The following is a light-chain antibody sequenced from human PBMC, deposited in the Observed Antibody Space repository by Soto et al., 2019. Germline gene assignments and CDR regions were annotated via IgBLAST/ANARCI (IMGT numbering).Light chain of an antibody. CDR3: QQLNTYPLT. J-gene: IGKJ4*01. V-gene: IGKV1-9*01. Sequence: DIQLTQSPSFLSASVGDRVTITCRASQGISSYLAWYQQKSGRAPELLIYAASTLQSGVPSRFSGSGSGTEFTLTISSLQPEEIATYYCQQLNTYPLTFGGGTKVDIK. CDR2: AAS. CDR1: QGISSY.